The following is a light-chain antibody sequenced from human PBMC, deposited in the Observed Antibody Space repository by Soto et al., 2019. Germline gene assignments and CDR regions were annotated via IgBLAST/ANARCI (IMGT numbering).Light chain of an antibody. V-gene: IGKV3D-15*01. Sequence: EIVLTQSRGALSLSPGERATLSCRASQSVSSNYLAWYQQKPGQAPRLLIYGASSRATGIPDRFSGSGSGTEFTLTISSLQSEDYAVYYCQQYNNWPLTFGGGTKVDI. CDR2: GAS. CDR1: QSVSSN. CDR3: QQYNNWPLT. J-gene: IGKJ4*01.